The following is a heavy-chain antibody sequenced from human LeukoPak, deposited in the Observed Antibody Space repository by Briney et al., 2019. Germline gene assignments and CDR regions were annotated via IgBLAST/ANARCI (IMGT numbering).Heavy chain of an antibody. CDR3: ARGMNGGSGTSDYFDY. J-gene: IGHJ4*02. V-gene: IGHV3-30*03. CDR1: GFIFHNYG. CDR2: VLYDGNHK. D-gene: IGHD3-10*01. Sequence: PGRSLRLSCAASGFIFHNYGMHWVRQAPGKGLEWVAHVLYDGNHKYYADSVKGRFTISRDNYKNTLDLQMNSLRVEDTAVYYCARGMNGGSGTSDYFDYWGQGTLVTVPS.